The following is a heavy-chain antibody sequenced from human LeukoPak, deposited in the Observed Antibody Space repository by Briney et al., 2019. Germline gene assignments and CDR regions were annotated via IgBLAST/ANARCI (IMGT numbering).Heavy chain of an antibody. CDR1: GFSFGRYA. CDR3: ARELVAAAGTYNWFDP. D-gene: IGHD6-13*01. J-gene: IGHJ5*02. CDR2: ISYDGSKK. Sequence: GGSLRLSCAASGFSFGRYAVHWVRLAPGKGLEWVAVISYDGSKKYYADSVKGRFTISRDNSKNTLYLQMSSLRAEDTAVYYCARELVAAAGTYNWFDPWGQGTLVTVSS. V-gene: IGHV3-30-3*01.